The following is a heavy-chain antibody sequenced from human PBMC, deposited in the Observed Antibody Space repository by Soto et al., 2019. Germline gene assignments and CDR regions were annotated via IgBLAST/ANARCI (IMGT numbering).Heavy chain of an antibody. J-gene: IGHJ5*02. Sequence: TLSLTCSFSVAALNSGNYYCSWIRQVPGKGLEWIGHIYVTGAVDYNPSLRDRITISQDTSERQFSLNLRLVTAADTAVYYCARLRIAPNNSKWFEPWGQATLVIVSS. D-gene: IGHD1-20*01. V-gene: IGHV4-31*03. CDR1: VAALNSGNYY. CDR2: IYVTGAV. CDR3: ARLRIAPNNSKWFEP.